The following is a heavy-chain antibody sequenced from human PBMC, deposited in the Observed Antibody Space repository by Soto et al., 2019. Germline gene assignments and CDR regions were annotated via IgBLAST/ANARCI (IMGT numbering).Heavy chain of an antibody. Sequence: QVQLVQSGAEVKKPGSSVKVSCKASGGTFSSYAISWVRQAPGQGLEWMGGIIPIFVTANYAQKFQGRVTITADKSTGQAYMELSSLRSEDTAVYYCATLGGTAMVKIDYWGQGTLVTVSS. D-gene: IGHD5-18*01. J-gene: IGHJ4*02. CDR3: ATLGGTAMVKIDY. CDR1: GGTFSSYA. CDR2: IIPIFVTA. V-gene: IGHV1-69*06.